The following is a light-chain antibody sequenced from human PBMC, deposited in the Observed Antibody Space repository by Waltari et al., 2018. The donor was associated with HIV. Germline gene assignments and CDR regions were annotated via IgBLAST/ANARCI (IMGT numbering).Light chain of an antibody. J-gene: IGKJ4*02. Sequence: DIVMTQSPESLAVSLGERATINCTSSRTVLNSSDHQNYLAWYLQRPVQSPRLLLFWASTRAFGLPNRFSGSGSGTDFSLTLSSLQADDVGIYYCQQYYTVPPTFGGGTKVEI. CDR3: QQYYTVPPT. CDR1: RTVLNSSDHQNY. V-gene: IGKV4-1*01. CDR2: WAS.